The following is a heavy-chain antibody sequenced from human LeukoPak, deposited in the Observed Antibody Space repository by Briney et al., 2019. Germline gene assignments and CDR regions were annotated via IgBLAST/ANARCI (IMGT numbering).Heavy chain of an antibody. CDR1: GGSTSSGSYY. V-gene: IGHV4-61*02. J-gene: IGHJ6*03. Sequence: SETLSLTCTVSGGSTSSGSYYWSWIRQPAGKGLEWIGRIYTSGSTNYNPSLKSRVTISVDTSKNQFSLKLSSVTAADTAVYYCARDHQYSSSFYYYYMDVWGKGTTVTVSS. CDR2: IYTSGST. CDR3: ARDHQYSSSFYYYYMDV. D-gene: IGHD6-6*01.